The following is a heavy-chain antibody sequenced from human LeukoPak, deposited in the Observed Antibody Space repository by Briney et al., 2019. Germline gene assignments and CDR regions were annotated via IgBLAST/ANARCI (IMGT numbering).Heavy chain of an antibody. D-gene: IGHD6-13*01. CDR2: INPNSGGT. J-gene: IGHJ4*02. Sequence: ASVKVSCKASGYTFTNYGITWVRQAPGQGLEWMGWINPNSGGTHYAQKFQGRVTMTRDTSISTAYMELSRLRSDDTAVYYCARDLSTAGTGYWGQGTLVTVSS. CDR3: ARDLSTAGTGY. V-gene: IGHV1-2*02. CDR1: GYTFTNYG.